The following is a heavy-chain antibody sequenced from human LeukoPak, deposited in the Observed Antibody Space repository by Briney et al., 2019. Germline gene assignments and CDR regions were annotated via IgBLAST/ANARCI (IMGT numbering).Heavy chain of an antibody. J-gene: IGHJ4*02. D-gene: IGHD6-19*01. CDR2: MKSDGSET. CDR3: ASGTGWLIES. Sequence: PGGSLRLSCAASGLTFSKSWMNWVRQAPGKGLEWIAIMKSDGSETIYVDSVRGRFTISRDNAKNSLHLQMSSLKVEDTAVYFCASGTGWLIESWGQGTQVIVSS. V-gene: IGHV3-7*01. CDR1: GLTFSKSW.